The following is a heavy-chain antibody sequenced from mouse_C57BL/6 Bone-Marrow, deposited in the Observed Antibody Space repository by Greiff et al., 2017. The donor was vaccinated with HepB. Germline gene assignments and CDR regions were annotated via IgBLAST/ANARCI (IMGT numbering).Heavy chain of an antibody. CDR3: ARSSIYYYGSSSFDY. CDR2: ISYDGSN. Sequence: DVQLQESGPGLVKPSQSLSLTCSVTGYSITSGYYWNWIRQFPGNKLEWMGYISYDGSNNYNPSLKNRISITRDTSKNQFFLKLNSVTTEDTATYYCARSSIYYYGSSSFDYWGQGTTLTVSS. CDR1: GYSITSGYY. J-gene: IGHJ2*01. V-gene: IGHV3-6*01. D-gene: IGHD1-1*01.